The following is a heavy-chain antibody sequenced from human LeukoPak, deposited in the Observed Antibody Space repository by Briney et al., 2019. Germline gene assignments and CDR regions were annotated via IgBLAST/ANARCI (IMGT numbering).Heavy chain of an antibody. CDR2: INHSGST. V-gene: IGHV4-34*01. Sequence: SETLSLTRAVYGGSFSGYYWSWIRQPPGKGLEWIGEINHSGSTNYNPSLKSRVTISVDTSKNQFSLKLSSVTAADTAVYYCARARGREHYDSSGYLGYWGQGTLVTVSS. CDR3: ARARGREHYDSSGYLGY. J-gene: IGHJ4*02. CDR1: GGSFSGYY. D-gene: IGHD3-22*01.